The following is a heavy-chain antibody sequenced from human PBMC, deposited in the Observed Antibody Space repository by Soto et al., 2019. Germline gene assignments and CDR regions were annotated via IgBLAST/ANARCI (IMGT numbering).Heavy chain of an antibody. V-gene: IGHV4-30-2*01. J-gene: IGHJ4*02. CDR3: ASAGGLGAVAADY. CDR2: IYHSGST. D-gene: IGHD6-19*01. CDR1: GGSISSGGYS. Sequence: QLQLQESGSGLVKPSQTLSLTCAVSGGSISSGGYSWSWIRQPPGKGLEWIGYIYHSGSTYYNPSLRSRVTISVDRSENQFSLQLSSVTAADTAVYYCASAGGLGAVAADYWGQGTLVTVSS.